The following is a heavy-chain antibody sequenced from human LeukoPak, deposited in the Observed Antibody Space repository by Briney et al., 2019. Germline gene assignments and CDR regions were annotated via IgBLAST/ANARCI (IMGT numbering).Heavy chain of an antibody. CDR2: IYYSGST. CDR1: GYSISNTYY. D-gene: IGHD3-10*01. J-gene: IGHJ4*02. V-gene: IGHV4-38-2*02. CDR3: ARGEITMVRGVPSLGY. Sequence: SENLSLTCTVSGYSISNTYYWGWIRQPPGKGLEWIGSIYYSGSTLYNPSLKSRVTMSVDTSKNQFSLKLTSVAAADTAVYYCARGEITMVRGVPSLGYWGQGTLVTVSS.